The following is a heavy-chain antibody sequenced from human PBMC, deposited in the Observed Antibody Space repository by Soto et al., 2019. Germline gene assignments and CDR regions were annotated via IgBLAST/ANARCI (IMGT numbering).Heavy chain of an antibody. CDR1: GGSISSYY. D-gene: IGHD5-12*01. CDR3: ARADSGYDCPDY. J-gene: IGHJ4*02. V-gene: IGHV4-59*01. Sequence: QVQLQESGPGLVKPSETLSLTCTVSGGSISSYYWSWIRQPPGKGLEWIGYIYYSGSTNYNPSLKSRVTIAVDPSKNQFSLKLSSVTAADTAVYYCARADSGYDCPDYWGQGTLVTVSS. CDR2: IYYSGST.